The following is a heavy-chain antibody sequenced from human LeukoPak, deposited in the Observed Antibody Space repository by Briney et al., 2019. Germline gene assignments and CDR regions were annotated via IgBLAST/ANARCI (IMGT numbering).Heavy chain of an antibody. D-gene: IGHD3-16*01. Sequence: GGALRLPCATSGFMFKTYWVHWVRQAPGKGLVWVSRINNDGHSINYEDALKCRFTTTRDNATNTLFLHMNSLRAEDTGVYYCARDNLEWGSVFDYWGQGTLVTVSS. J-gene: IGHJ4*02. CDR1: GFMFKTYW. CDR3: ARDNLEWGSVFDY. CDR2: INNDGHSI. V-gene: IGHV3-74*01.